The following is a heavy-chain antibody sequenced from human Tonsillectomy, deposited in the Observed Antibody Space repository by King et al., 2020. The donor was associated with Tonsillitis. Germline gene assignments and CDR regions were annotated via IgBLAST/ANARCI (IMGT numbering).Heavy chain of an antibody. J-gene: IGHJ4*02. Sequence: VQLVESGGGLIKPGGSLRLSCAASGFTFSDAWMTWVRQAPGKGLEWVGHIKSKSDGETAQYAAPVKGRFTISRDDSKNMLFLQMDSLKVEDTAVYYCMGINSWGQGTLVTVSS. V-gene: IGHV3-15*05. CDR2: IKSKSDGETA. CDR3: MGINS. D-gene: IGHD4-23*01. CDR1: GFTFSDAW.